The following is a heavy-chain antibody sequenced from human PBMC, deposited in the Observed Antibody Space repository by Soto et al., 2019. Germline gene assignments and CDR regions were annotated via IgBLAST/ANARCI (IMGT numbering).Heavy chain of an antibody. V-gene: IGHV1-69*12. CDR1: GGTFSSDS. CDR3: ARSGGLDRDFNY. CDR2: IIPMFDTP. D-gene: IGHD2-15*01. Sequence: QVQVVQSGAEVKKPGSSVKVSCKASGGTFSSDSFSWVRQAPGQGLEWMGGIIPMFDTPIYAQKFQDRVTITADESTSTASMQLSSVRSGDTAVYYCARSGGLDRDFNYWGQGSLVTVSS. J-gene: IGHJ4*02.